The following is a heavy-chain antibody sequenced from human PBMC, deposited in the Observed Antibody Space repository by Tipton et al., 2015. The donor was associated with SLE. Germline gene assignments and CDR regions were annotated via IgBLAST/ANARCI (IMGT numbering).Heavy chain of an antibody. J-gene: IGHJ6*02. CDR1: GGSMRSFY. V-gene: IGHV4-59*01. CDR2: RYFSGST. CDR3: ARASGTNMGMDV. D-gene: IGHD1-1*01. Sequence: QVQLVQSGAEVKPSETLSLTCSVSGGSMRSFYWSWIRQPPGEGLEWIGHRYFSGSTNYNPSLKSRVTISVDTSKNQFSLRLSSVTAADTVVYYCARASGTNMGMDVWGQGTTVIVSS.